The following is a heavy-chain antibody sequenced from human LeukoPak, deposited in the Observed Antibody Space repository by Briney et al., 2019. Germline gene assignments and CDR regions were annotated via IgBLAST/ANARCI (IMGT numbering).Heavy chain of an antibody. D-gene: IGHD5-12*01. J-gene: IGHJ4*02. Sequence: ASVKVSCKASGYTFSGYYLHWVRQAPGQGLEWMGRINPNSGGTNYAQNFQARVTMTSDTSISTAYMELSRLTSDDTAVYYCARAHSGYDYNYWGQGTLVTVSS. CDR1: GYTFSGYY. CDR3: ARAHSGYDYNY. CDR2: INPNSGGT. V-gene: IGHV1-2*06.